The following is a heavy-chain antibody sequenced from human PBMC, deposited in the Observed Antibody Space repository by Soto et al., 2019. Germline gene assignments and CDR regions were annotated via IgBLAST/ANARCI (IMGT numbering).Heavy chain of an antibody. J-gene: IGHJ3*02. V-gene: IGHV4-34*01. CDR2: MSHSGGT. CDR1: GGFVSSGSYY. Sequence: QVQLQQWGAGLLKPSEILSLTGAVYGGFVSSGSYYWSWIRQPPGKGLEWIGEMSHSGGTHFNPSLKSRVTISVDTSKNQFSLKMSSVTAADTALYYCARVERGTATTVVDAFDIWGPGTMVTVSS. CDR3: ARVERGTATTVVDAFDI. D-gene: IGHD1-1*01.